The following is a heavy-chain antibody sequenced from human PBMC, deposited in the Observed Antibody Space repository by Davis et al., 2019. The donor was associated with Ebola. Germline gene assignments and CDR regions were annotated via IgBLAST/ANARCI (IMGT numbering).Heavy chain of an antibody. CDR1: GYTFTSYG. D-gene: IGHD4-17*01. CDR3: ARGNDDYGDRYYYYYGMDV. J-gene: IGHJ6*02. CDR2: ISAYNGNT. Sequence: ASVKVSCKASGYTFTSYGISWVRQAPGQGLEWMGWISAYNGNTNYAQKLQGRVTMTTDTSTSTAYMELRSLRSDDTAVYYCARGNDDYGDRYYYYYGMDVWGQGTTVTVSS. V-gene: IGHV1-18*01.